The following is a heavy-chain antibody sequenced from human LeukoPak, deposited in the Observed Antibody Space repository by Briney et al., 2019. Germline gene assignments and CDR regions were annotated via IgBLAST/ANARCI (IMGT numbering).Heavy chain of an antibody. CDR2: IIPVFDTR. D-gene: IGHD2-8*01. CDR1: GDTFSNYA. J-gene: IGHJ2*01. V-gene: IGHV1-69*05. CDR3: ARVVVYGIGTLWYFDL. Sequence: SVKVSCKASGDTFSNYAISWVRLAPGQGLEWMAAIIPVFDTRKYAQKFQGRVTITTDESTSTAYMELSSLRSEDTAIYYCARVVVYGIGTLWYFDLWGRGTLVTVSS.